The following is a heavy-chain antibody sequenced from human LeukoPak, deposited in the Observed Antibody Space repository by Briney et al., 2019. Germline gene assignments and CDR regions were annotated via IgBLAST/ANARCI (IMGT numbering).Heavy chain of an antibody. CDR1: GFTFNSYG. CDR2: MSHDGSNK. V-gene: IGHV3-30*03. Sequence: GGSLRLSCAASGFTFNSYGMHWVRQAPGKGLEWVAVMSHDGSNKYYADSVKGRFTISRDNSKNTLYLQTNSLRAEDTAVYFCATEMKVGATDYWGQGTLVTVSS. D-gene: IGHD1-26*01. J-gene: IGHJ4*02. CDR3: ATEMKVGATDY.